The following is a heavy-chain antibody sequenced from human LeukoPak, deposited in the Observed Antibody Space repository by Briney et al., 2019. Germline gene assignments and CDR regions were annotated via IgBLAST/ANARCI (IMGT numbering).Heavy chain of an antibody. CDR1: GFTFSTYG. CDR3: ARVDRAAAGTGLWNAFDI. J-gene: IGHJ3*02. V-gene: IGHV3-66*01. CDR2: IYSGGST. D-gene: IGHD6-13*01. Sequence: GGSLRLSCAASGFTFSTYGMSWVRQAPGKGLEWVSVIYSGGSTYYADSVKGRFTISRDNAKNSLYLQMNSLRAEDTAVYYCARVDRAAAGTGLWNAFDIWGQGTMVTVSS.